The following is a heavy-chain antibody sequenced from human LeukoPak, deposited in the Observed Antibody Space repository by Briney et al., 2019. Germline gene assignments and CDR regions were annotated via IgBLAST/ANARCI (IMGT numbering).Heavy chain of an antibody. CDR3: AAERELLTGFDY. V-gene: IGHV4-38-2*02. CDR1: GYSISSNYY. D-gene: IGHD1-26*01. J-gene: IGHJ4*02. CDR2: IYHSGST. Sequence: NPSETLSLTCTVSGYSISSNYYWGWIRQPPGKGLEWIGSIYHSGSTYYNPSLKSRVTISVDTSKNQFSLKLSSVTAADTAVYYCAAERELLTGFDYWGQGTLVTVSS.